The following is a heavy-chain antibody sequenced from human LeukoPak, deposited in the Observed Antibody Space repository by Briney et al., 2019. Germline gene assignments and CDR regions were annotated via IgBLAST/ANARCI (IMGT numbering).Heavy chain of an antibody. CDR2: ISYDGSNK. D-gene: IGHD1-7*01. CDR1: GFTFNSYG. V-gene: IGHV3-30*03. CDR3: AAYHASGTFGYFQH. J-gene: IGHJ1*01. Sequence: GGSLRLSCAASGFTFNSYGMHWVRQAPGKGLEWLAVISYDGSNKYFADSVEGRLVVSRDNSNNTLYLHMNTLRPDDTGIYYCAAYHASGTFGYFQHWGQGTLVTVPS.